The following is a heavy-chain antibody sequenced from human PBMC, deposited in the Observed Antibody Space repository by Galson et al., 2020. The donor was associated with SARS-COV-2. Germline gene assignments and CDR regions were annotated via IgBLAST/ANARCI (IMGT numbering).Heavy chain of an antibody. Sequence: GGSLRLSCAASGFTFDDYAMHWVRQAPGKGLEWVSLISWDGGSTYYADSVKGRFTISRDNSKNSLYLQMNSLRAEDTALYYCAKDTGYSSSWYGHLDYWGQGTLVTVSS. D-gene: IGHD6-13*01. CDR1: GFTFDDYA. CDR3: AKDTGYSSSWYGHLDY. V-gene: IGHV3-43D*03. J-gene: IGHJ4*02. CDR2: ISWDGGST.